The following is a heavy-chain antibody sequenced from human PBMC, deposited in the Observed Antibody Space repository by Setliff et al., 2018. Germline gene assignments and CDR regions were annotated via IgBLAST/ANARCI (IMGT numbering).Heavy chain of an antibody. Sequence: ASVKVSCKASGYTFTSYDINWVRQATGQGLEWMGWMNPNSGNTGYAQKFQGRVTMTRNTSISTAYMELSSLRSEDTAVYYCARTMITFGGVIVHALDIWGQGTMVTVSS. J-gene: IGHJ3*02. V-gene: IGHV1-8*02. D-gene: IGHD3-16*02. CDR2: MNPNSGNT. CDR3: ARTMITFGGVIVHALDI. CDR1: GYTFTSYD.